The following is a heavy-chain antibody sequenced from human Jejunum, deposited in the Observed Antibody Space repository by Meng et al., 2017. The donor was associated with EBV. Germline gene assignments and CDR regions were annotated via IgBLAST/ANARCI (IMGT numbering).Heavy chain of an antibody. Sequence: QLQLKHGGTGRLRPSGTRSPTFAVYGGPFSGYYWSWVPQPPGLGLEYIGEVHFSGITNYTPSLKSRVTMSVDASKNQFSLRLTSVTAADTAVYYCARRTGDYVVGYWGQGTLVTVSS. CDR2: VHFSGIT. CDR1: GGPFSGYY. V-gene: IGHV4-34*02. CDR3: ARRTGDYVVGY. D-gene: IGHD2-8*02. J-gene: IGHJ4*02.